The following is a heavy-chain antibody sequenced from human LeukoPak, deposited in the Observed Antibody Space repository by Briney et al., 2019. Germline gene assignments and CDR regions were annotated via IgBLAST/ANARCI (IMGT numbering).Heavy chain of an antibody. V-gene: IGHV4-38-2*01. Sequence: PSETLSLTCSVSGYSFTSGHYWGWIRQPPGKGLEWIANIYHTGSAHYNPSLKSRVTISVDTSKNQFSLKLSSVTAADTAVYYCARSGTLGTYFDYWGQGTLVTVSS. J-gene: IGHJ4*02. D-gene: IGHD6-25*01. CDR3: ARSGTLGTYFDY. CDR1: GYSFTSGHY. CDR2: IYHTGSA.